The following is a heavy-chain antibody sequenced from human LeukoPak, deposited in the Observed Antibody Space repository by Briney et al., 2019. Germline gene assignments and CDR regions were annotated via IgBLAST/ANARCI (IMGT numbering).Heavy chain of an antibody. CDR2: LYPSGST. D-gene: IGHD4-11*01. J-gene: IGHJ4*02. CDR1: GGSINSGY. V-gene: IGHV4-59*01. CDR3: ARGFYSPHY. Sequence: SETLSLTCSVSGGSINSGYWSWIRQPPGKGLEWIGLLYPSGSTNYNPSLKSRVTISVDTSKNQFSLKLSSVTAADTAVYYCARGFYSPHYWGQGTLVSVSS.